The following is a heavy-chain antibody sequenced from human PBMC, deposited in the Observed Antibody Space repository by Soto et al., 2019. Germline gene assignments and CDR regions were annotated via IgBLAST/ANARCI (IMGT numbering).Heavy chain of an antibody. J-gene: IGHJ4*02. V-gene: IGHV3-30*02. CDR1: GFIFSNNG. D-gene: IGHD6-6*01. CDR3: TIARVADSALDH. Sequence: AGGSLRLSCVGSGFIFSNNGMHWVRQTPGKGLEWVAFMSYDGGDTFYADSVKGRFTISRDNSKNTLFLHMSNLRREDTAMYYCTIARVADSALDHWGQGTLVTVSS. CDR2: MSYDGGDT.